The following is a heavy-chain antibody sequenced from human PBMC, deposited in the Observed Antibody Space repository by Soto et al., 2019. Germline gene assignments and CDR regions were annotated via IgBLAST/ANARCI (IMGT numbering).Heavy chain of an antibody. Sequence: QVQLVQSGAEVKKPGASVKVSCKASGYTFTSYGISWVRQAPGQGLEWMGWISAYNGNTNYAQKLQGRVTMTTDTSTSTAYRELRSLRSDDTAVYYCARVGYSSGWVSAYYGMDVWGQGTTVTVSS. CDR1: GYTFTSYG. D-gene: IGHD6-19*01. CDR2: ISAYNGNT. CDR3: ARVGYSSGWVSAYYGMDV. J-gene: IGHJ6*02. V-gene: IGHV1-18*01.